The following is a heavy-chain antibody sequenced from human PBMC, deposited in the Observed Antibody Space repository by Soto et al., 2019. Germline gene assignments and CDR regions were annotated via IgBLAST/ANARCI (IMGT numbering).Heavy chain of an antibody. CDR1: GGSISSYY. CDR3: ARDRGYPETYGMDV. CDR2: IYYSGST. D-gene: IGHD3-10*01. Sequence: ETLSLTCTVSGGSISSYYWSWIRQPPGKGLEWIGYIYYSGSTNYNPSLKSRVTISVDTSKNQFSLKLSSVTAADTAVYYCARDRGYPETYGMDVWGQGTTVTVSS. J-gene: IGHJ6*02. V-gene: IGHV4-59*01.